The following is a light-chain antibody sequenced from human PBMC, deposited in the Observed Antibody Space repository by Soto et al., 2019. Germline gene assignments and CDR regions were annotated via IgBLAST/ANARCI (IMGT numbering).Light chain of an antibody. J-gene: IGKJ2*02. V-gene: IGKV3-20*01. CDR1: QSVSSSY. Sequence: EIVLTQSPGTLSLSPGERATLSCRASQSVSSSYLAWYQQKPGQAPRLLIYGASSRATGIPDRFSGSGSGTDFTLTISRLEPEDFALYYCQLGTFGQGTKLEIK. CDR3: QLGT. CDR2: GAS.